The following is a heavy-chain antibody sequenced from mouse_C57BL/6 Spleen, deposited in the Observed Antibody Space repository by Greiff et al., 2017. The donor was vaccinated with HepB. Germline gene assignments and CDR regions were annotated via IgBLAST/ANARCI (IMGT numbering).Heavy chain of an antibody. J-gene: IGHJ2*01. V-gene: IGHV14-2*01. CDR1: GFNIKDYY. CDR2: IDPEDGET. CDR3: ASYYYGSSRYYFDY. D-gene: IGHD1-1*01. Sequence: VQLQQSGAELVKPGASVKLSCTASGFNIKDYYMHWVKQRTEQGLEWIGRIDPEDGETKYAPKFQGKATITADTSSNTASLQLSSLTSEDTAVYYCASYYYGSSRYYFDYWGQGTTLTVSS.